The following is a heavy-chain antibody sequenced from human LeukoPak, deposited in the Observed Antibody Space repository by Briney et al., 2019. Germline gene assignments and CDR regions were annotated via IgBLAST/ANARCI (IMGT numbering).Heavy chain of an antibody. Sequence: ASVKVSCKTSGYTFTSYGISWVRQAPGQGLEWMGWITTYNGYTNYAQKLQGRVTMTTDTSTNTAYLELRSLRSDDTAVYYCARSTYSYDSSGYYYQLRRFDYWGQGTLVTVSS. CDR3: ARSTYSYDSSGYYYQLRRFDY. CDR2: ITTYNGYT. CDR1: GYTFTSYG. D-gene: IGHD3-22*01. J-gene: IGHJ4*02. V-gene: IGHV1-18*01.